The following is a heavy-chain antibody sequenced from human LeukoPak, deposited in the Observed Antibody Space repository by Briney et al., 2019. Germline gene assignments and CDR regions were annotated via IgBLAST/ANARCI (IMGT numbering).Heavy chain of an antibody. CDR2: ISGGGGST. CDR3: AKFYDISTGYFDC. V-gene: IGHV3-23*01. J-gene: IGHJ4*02. D-gene: IGHD3-9*01. CDR1: GFTFSSHC. Sequence: GGSLRLSCTASGFTFSSHCMSWVRQSPGKGLEWFSAISGGGGSTYYADSVKGRFTISRDNSKNTLYLQMNSLRAEDTAVYYCAKFYDISTGYFDCWGQGTLVTVSS.